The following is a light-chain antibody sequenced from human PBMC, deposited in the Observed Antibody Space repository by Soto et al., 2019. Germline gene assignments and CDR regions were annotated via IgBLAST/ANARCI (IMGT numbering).Light chain of an antibody. V-gene: IGKV3-15*01. CDR3: QQYNNWPFT. J-gene: IGKJ3*01. Sequence: EILMTQSPSTLSVSPGERATLSCRAGQSVSSNLAWYQQKPGQAPRLLIYGASTRATGIPARFSGSGSGTEFTLTISSLQSEDFEVYYCQQYNNWPFTFGPGTKVDIK. CDR1: QSVSSN. CDR2: GAS.